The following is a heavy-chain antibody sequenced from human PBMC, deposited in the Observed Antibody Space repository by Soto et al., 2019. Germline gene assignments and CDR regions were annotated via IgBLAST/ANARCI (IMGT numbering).Heavy chain of an antibody. J-gene: IGHJ3*02. D-gene: IGHD3-16*01. CDR2: IWYDGSNK. CDR3: ARRWGYDAFDI. Sequence: QVQLVESGGGVVQPGRSLRLSCAASGFTFSSYGMHWVRQAPGKGLEWVAVIWYDGSNKYYADSVKGRFTISRDNSKNTLYLQMNSLRAEDTAVYYCARRWGYDAFDIWGQGTMVTFSS. CDR1: GFTFSSYG. V-gene: IGHV3-33*01.